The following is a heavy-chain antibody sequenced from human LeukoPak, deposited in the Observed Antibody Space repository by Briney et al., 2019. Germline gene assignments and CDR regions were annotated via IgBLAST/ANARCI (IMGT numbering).Heavy chain of an antibody. D-gene: IGHD2-2*01. V-gene: IGHV3-30*18. Sequence: GGSLRLSCAASGFTFSSYGMHWVRQAPGKGLEWVAVISYDGSNKYYADSVKGRFTISRDNSKNTLYLQMNSLRAEDTAVYYCAKGTALGFVVVPAAIFADYWGQGTLVTVSS. J-gene: IGHJ4*02. CDR1: GFTFSSYG. CDR3: AKGTALGFVVVPAAIFADY. CDR2: ISYDGSNK.